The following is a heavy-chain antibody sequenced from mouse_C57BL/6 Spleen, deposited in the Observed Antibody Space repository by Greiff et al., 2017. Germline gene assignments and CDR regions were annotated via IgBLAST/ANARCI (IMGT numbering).Heavy chain of an antibody. CDR2: IYPGDGDT. Sequence: VKLQQSGPELVKPGASVKISCKASGYAFSSSWMNWVKQRPGKGLEWIGRIYPGDGDTNYNGKFKGKATLTADKSSSTAYMQLSSLTSEDSAVYFCARGTGTGFDYWGQGTTLTVSS. J-gene: IGHJ2*01. CDR3: ARGTGTGFDY. D-gene: IGHD4-1*01. V-gene: IGHV1-82*01. CDR1: GYAFSSSW.